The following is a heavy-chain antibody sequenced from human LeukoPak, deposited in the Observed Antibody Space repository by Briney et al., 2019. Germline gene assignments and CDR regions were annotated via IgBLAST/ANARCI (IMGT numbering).Heavy chain of an antibody. J-gene: IGHJ4*02. Sequence: QLGGSLRLSCAASGFTFSNYEFNWVRQAPGKGLEWISYISSSGRNIYYADSVKGRFTISRDNAKSSLYLQMNSLRAEDTAVYYCARDLVQLWSKDYWGQGTLVTVSS. V-gene: IGHV3-48*03. CDR3: ARDLVQLWSKDY. CDR1: GFTFSNYE. CDR2: ISSSGRNI. D-gene: IGHD5-18*01.